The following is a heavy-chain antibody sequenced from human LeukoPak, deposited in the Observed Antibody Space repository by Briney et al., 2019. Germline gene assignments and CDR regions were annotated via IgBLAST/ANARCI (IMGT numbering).Heavy chain of an antibody. J-gene: IGHJ3*02. D-gene: IGHD5-24*01. Sequence: SETLSLTCTVSGGSISSSSYYWGWIRQPPGKGLEWIGSISYSGSTYYNPSLRSRVTISVDTSKNQFSLKLSSVTAADTAVYYCARRRKRWLQDDAFDIWGQGTMVTVSS. CDR3: ARRRKRWLQDDAFDI. V-gene: IGHV4-39*07. CDR2: ISYSGST. CDR1: GGSISSSSYY.